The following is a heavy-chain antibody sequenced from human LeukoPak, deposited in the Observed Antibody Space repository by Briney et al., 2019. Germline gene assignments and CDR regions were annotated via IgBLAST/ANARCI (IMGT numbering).Heavy chain of an antibody. CDR3: VRGAFLYNYGLDY. CDR2: ISYSGST. D-gene: IGHD5-24*01. Sequence: SRTLSLTCTVSGGFIGSGGYYWSWIRQHPGKGLEWIGYISYSGSTYYNPSLKSRVTISVDTSENQFSLKLNSLTAADTAVYYCVRGAFLYNYGLDYWGQGALVTVSS. J-gene: IGHJ4*02. V-gene: IGHV4-31*03. CDR1: GGFIGSGGYY.